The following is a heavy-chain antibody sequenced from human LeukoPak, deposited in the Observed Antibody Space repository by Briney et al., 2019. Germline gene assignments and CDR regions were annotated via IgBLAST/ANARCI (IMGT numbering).Heavy chain of an antibody. CDR1: GFTFRSYW. Sequence: GSLRLSCAASGFTFRSYWMTWVRQSPGKGLEWIGEINHSGSTNYNPSLKSRVTISVDTSKNQSSLKLSSVTAADTAVYYCARRRVVVVPAARRNWFDPWGQGALVTVSS. V-gene: IGHV4-34*01. CDR2: INHSGST. D-gene: IGHD2-2*01. CDR3: ARRRVVVVPAARRNWFDP. J-gene: IGHJ5*02.